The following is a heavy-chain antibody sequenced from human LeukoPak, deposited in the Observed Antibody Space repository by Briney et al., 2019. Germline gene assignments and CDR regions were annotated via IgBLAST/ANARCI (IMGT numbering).Heavy chain of an antibody. V-gene: IGHV3-11*06. CDR1: GFTFSDYY. D-gene: IGHD3-10*01. Sequence: GGSLRLSCAASGFTFSDYYMSWIRQAPGKGLEGVSYISSSSSYTNYADSVKGRFTISRDNAKNSLYLQMNSLRAEDTAVYYCARVYYGSGTPGAFDIWGQGTMVTVSS. CDR2: ISSSSSYT. CDR3: ARVYYGSGTPGAFDI. J-gene: IGHJ3*02.